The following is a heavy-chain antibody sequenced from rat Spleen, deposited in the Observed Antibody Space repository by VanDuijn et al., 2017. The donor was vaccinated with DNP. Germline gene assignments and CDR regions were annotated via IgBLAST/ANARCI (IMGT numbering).Heavy chain of an antibody. D-gene: IGHD1-11*01. Sequence: EVQLVESGGDPVQPGRSLTLSCVVSGFTFNNDWMTWVRQVPGKGLEWVASITTGGDITYYRDSVKGRFTISRDNAKSTLYLQMDSLRSEDTATYYCITFEGRNAWGQGTSVTVSS. J-gene: IGHJ4*01. CDR2: ITTGGDIT. V-gene: IGHV5-31*01. CDR1: GFTFNNDW. CDR3: ITFEGRNA.